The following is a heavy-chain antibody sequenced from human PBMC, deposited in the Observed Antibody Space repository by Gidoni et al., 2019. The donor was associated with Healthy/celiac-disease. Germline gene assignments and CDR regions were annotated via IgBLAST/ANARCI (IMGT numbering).Heavy chain of an antibody. CDR2: ISYDGSNK. Sequence: QVQLVESGGGVVQPGRSLRLSCAASGFTFRSYGMHWVRQAPGKGLEWVAVISYDGSNKYYADSVKGRFTIARDNSKNTLYLQMNSLRAEDTAVYYCAKDFDPIVVVPAARVSNYMDVWGKGTTVTVSS. D-gene: IGHD2-2*01. CDR3: AKDFDPIVVVPAARVSNYMDV. J-gene: IGHJ6*03. CDR1: GFTFRSYG. V-gene: IGHV3-30*18.